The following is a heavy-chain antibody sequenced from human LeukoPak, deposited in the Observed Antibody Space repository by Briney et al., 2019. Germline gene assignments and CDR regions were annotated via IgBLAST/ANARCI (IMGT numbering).Heavy chain of an antibody. D-gene: IGHD2-2*01. CDR1: GFTFSSYA. V-gene: IGHV3-30-3*01. Sequence: GGSLRLSCAASGFTFSSYAMHWVRQAPGKGLEWVAVISYDGSNKYYADSVKGRFTISRDNSKNTLYLQMNSLRAEDTAVYYCARDRLVPAAYYFAYWGQGTLVTVSS. CDR3: ARDRLVPAAYYFAY. CDR2: ISYDGSNK. J-gene: IGHJ4*02.